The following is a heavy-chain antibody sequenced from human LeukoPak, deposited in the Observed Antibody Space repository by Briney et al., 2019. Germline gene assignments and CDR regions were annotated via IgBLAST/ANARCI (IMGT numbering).Heavy chain of an antibody. CDR2: IYTSGST. CDR1: GGSISSGSYY. V-gene: IGHV4-61*02. J-gene: IGHJ4*02. D-gene: IGHD1-26*01. CDR3: ARAVVGATEY. Sequence: SETLSLTCTVSGGSISSGSYYWSWIRQPAGKGLEWIGRIYTSGSTNYNPSLKSRVTISVDTSKNQFSLKLSSVTAADTAVYYCARAVVGATEYWGQGTLVTVSS.